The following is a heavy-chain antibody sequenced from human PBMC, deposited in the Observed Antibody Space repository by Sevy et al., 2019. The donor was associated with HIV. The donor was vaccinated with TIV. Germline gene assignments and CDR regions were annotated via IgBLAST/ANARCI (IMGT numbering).Heavy chain of an antibody. Sequence: GGSLRLSCAASGFTVSSNYISWVRQAPGKGLEWVSVIYSGGSTYYSDSVKGRFTISRDNSKNTLYHQMNSLRAEETAVYYCARVGGSWDFDYWGQGTLVTVSS. CDR2: IYSGGST. D-gene: IGHD1-26*01. CDR1: GFTVSSNY. V-gene: IGHV3-53*01. CDR3: ARVGGSWDFDY. J-gene: IGHJ4*02.